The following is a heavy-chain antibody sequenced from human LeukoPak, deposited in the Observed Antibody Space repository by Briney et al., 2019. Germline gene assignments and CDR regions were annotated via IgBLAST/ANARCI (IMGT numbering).Heavy chain of an antibody. J-gene: IGHJ5*02. CDR1: GYTFTGYY. V-gene: IGHV1-2*02. Sequence: ASVKVSCKASGYTFTGYYMHWVRQAPGQGLEWMGWINPNSGGTNYAQKFQGRVTMTRDTSISTAYMELSRLRSDDTAVYYCARPQRDFPTYYDILTGYYKGDTFWFDPWGQGTLVTVSS. CDR3: ARPQRDFPTYYDILTGYYKGDTFWFDP. CDR2: INPNSGGT. D-gene: IGHD3-9*01.